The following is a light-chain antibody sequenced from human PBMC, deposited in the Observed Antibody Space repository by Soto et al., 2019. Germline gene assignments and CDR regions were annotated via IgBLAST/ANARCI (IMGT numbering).Light chain of an antibody. CDR2: SVS. CDR1: QSVRGSS. J-gene: IGKJ3*01. Sequence: EVVLMQSPGTLSLSPGEGATLSCRASQSVRGSSFAWYQQKPGQAPRLLIYSVSSRATGIPDRFSGSGSGTDFTLTISRLEPEDFAVYYCQQYGALPVTFGPGTTVDIK. V-gene: IGKV3-20*01. CDR3: QQYGALPVT.